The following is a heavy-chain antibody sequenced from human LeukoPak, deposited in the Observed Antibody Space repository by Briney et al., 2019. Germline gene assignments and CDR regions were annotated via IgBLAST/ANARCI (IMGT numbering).Heavy chain of an antibody. CDR3: ARDGDYFDY. Sequence: SETLSLTCTVSGGSISSSSYYWGWIRQPPGKGLEWIGEINHSGSTNYNPSLKSRVTISVDTSKNQFSLKLSSVTAADTAVYYCARDGDYFDYWGQGTLVTVSS. CDR2: INHSGST. V-gene: IGHV4-39*07. CDR1: GGSISSSSYY. D-gene: IGHD3-16*01. J-gene: IGHJ4*02.